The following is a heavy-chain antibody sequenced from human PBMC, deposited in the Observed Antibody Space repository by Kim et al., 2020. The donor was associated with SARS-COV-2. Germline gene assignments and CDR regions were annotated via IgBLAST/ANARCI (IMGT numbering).Heavy chain of an antibody. J-gene: IGHJ4*02. Sequence: VKGRFTISRDNSKNSLYLQMNSLRTEDTALYYCAKDPSTYSSAFYYFDYWGQGTLVTVSS. V-gene: IGHV3-43*01. CDR3: AKDPSTYSSAFYYFDY. D-gene: IGHD6-19*01.